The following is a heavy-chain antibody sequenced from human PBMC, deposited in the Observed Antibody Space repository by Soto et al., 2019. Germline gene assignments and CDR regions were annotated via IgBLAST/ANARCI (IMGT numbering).Heavy chain of an antibody. D-gene: IGHD3-3*01. CDR3: ARVPNYDFWNGYFDY. V-gene: IGHV1-18*04. J-gene: IGHJ4*02. CDR1: GYTFTNYG. Sequence: GASVKVSCKASGYTFTNYGITWVRQARGQGLEWMGWISAHNGNTYYAQKLQGRVTMTTDTSTSTAYMELRSLRSADTAVYYCARVPNYDFWNGYFDYWGQGTLVTVSS. CDR2: ISAHNGNT.